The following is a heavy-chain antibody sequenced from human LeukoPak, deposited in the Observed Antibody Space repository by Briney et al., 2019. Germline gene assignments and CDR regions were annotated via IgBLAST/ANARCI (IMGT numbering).Heavy chain of an antibody. CDR1: GYTFTSYG. CDR2: ISAYNGNT. Sequence: GASVKVSCKASGYTFTSYGISWVRQAPGQGLEWMGWISAYNGNTNYAQKLQGRVTMTTDTSTSTAYMELRSLRSDDTAVYYCARGSDYDILTGYYNLLHYYFDYWGQGTLVTVSS. J-gene: IGHJ4*02. D-gene: IGHD3-9*01. V-gene: IGHV1-18*01. CDR3: ARGSDYDILTGYYNLLHYYFDY.